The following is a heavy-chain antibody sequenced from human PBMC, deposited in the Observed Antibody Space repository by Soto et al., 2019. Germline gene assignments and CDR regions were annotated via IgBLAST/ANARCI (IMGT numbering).Heavy chain of an antibody. CDR1: GFSFSDRY. CDR2: ITNKANSYTT. CDR3: VSHRGYDGRQPYFYEYAMDV. Sequence: LRLSCAASGFSFSDRYMDWVRQAPGEGLEWIGRITNKANSYTTNYAASLKGRFTISRDDSKNSVYLHMNNLKIEDTAVYYCVSHRGYDGRQPYFYEYAMDVCGQGPTVTVYS. V-gene: IGHV3-72*01. J-gene: IGHJ6*02. D-gene: IGHD5-12*01.